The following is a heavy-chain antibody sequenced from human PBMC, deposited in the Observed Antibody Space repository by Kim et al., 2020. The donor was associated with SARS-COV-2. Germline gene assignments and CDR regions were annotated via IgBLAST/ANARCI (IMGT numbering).Heavy chain of an antibody. V-gene: IGHV4-59*01. CDR2: INHSGST. Sequence: SETLSLTCTVSGGSISSYYWSWIRQPPGKGLEWIGYINHSGSTNYNPSLKSRVTISVDTSKNQFSLKLSSVTAADTAVYYCARLRTLTIFGGVTTGSYM. J-gene: IGHJ6*03. CDR1: GGSISSYY. D-gene: IGHD3-3*01. CDR3: ARLRTLTIFGGVTTGSYM.